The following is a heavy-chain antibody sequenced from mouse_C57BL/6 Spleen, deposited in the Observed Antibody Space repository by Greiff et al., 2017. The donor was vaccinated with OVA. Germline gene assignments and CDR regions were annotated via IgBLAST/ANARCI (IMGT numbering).Heavy chain of an antibody. D-gene: IGHD4-1*01. V-gene: IGHV1-53*01. CDR2: INPSNGGT. CDR1: GYTFTSYW. CDR3: ARGWDPAGFAY. J-gene: IGHJ3*01. Sequence: QVQLQQPGTELVKPGASVKLSCKASGYTFTSYWMHWVKQRPGQGLEWIGNINPSNGGTNNNEKFKSKATLTVAKSSSAAYMQLSSLTAEDSAVYYCARGWDPAGFAYWGQGTLVTVSA.